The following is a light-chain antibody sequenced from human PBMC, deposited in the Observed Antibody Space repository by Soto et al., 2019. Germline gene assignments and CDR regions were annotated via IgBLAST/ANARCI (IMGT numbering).Light chain of an antibody. Sequence: DIVMTQSPDSLAVSLGERATINCKSSQSVLYSSNNKNYLAWYHQKPGQPPRLLIYWASTRESGVPDRFSGSGSGTDLTLTISSLQAEDVAVYYCQQYYSPPWTFGQGTKVEIK. V-gene: IGKV4-1*01. J-gene: IGKJ1*01. CDR1: QSVLYSSNNKNY. CDR2: WAS. CDR3: QQYYSPPWT.